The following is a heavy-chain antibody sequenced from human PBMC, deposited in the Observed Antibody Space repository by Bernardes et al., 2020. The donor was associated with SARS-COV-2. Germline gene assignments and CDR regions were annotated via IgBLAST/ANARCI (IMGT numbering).Heavy chain of an antibody. J-gene: IGHJ4*02. V-gene: IGHV4-59*01. CDR1: GGSISSYY. CDR3: ARYSSSWYYFDY. D-gene: IGHD6-13*01. CDR2: IYYSGST. Sequence: SETLSLTCTVSGGSISSYYWSWIRQPPGKGLEWIGYIYYSGSTNYNPSLKSRVTISVDTSKNQFSLKLSSVTAADTAVYYCARYSSSWYYFDYWGQGTLVTVSS.